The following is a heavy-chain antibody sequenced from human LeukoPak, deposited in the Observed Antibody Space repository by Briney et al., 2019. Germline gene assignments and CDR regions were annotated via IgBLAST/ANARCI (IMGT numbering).Heavy chain of an antibody. CDR2: ISYDGSNK. Sequence: GGSLRLSCAASGFTFSSYGMHWVRQAPGKGLEWVAVISYDGSNKYYADSVKGRFTISRDNSKNTLYLQMNSLRAEDTAVYYCAKDRIQLWVMDYWDQGTLVTVSS. J-gene: IGHJ4*02. D-gene: IGHD5-18*01. V-gene: IGHV3-30*18. CDR3: AKDRIQLWVMDY. CDR1: GFTFSSYG.